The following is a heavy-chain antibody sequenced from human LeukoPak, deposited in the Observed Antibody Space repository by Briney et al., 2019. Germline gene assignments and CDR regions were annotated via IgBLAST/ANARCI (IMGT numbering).Heavy chain of an antibody. D-gene: IGHD5-24*01. J-gene: IGHJ4*02. Sequence: SETLSLTCNVSCGSNSSGDYYWRWLRQPPGTGLEWIEYIYYSGSIYYNPSIKSRVTISVDTSKNQFSLKLSSVTAADTAVYYCALEIATTLGSWGQGTLVTVSS. CDR2: IYYSGSI. CDR3: ALEIATTLGS. V-gene: IGHV4-30-4*08. CDR1: CGSNSSGDYY.